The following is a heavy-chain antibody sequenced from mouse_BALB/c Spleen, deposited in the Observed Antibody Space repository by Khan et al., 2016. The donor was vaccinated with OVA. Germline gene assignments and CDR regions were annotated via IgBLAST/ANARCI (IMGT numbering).Heavy chain of an antibody. J-gene: IGHJ4*01. CDR1: GYSITSDYA. D-gene: IGHD2-3*01. Sequence: EVQLVESGPGLVKPSQSLSLTCTVTGYSITSDYAWNWIRQFPGNKLEWMGYISYSGSTNYNPSLKSRISITRHTSKNQSFLQLNSVTNADTATYYCARDGSRYNYAMDYWGQGTSVTVSS. CDR3: ARDGSRYNYAMDY. CDR2: ISYSGST. V-gene: IGHV3-2*02.